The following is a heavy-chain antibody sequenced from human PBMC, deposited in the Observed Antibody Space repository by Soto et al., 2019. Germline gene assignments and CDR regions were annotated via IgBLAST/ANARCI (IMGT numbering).Heavy chain of an antibody. CDR3: ARERAVNYTDYYFDY. V-gene: IGHV3-21*01. CDR2: ISGTGIDI. D-gene: IGHD2-21*02. CDR1: GCDFYYYN. Sequence: TGGSLSLSCAASGCDFYYYNMNWVRQAPGRGLEWVSSISGTGIDIHFADSVKGRFVISRDNAKTSLYLQMNSLRPEDTAVYYCARERAVNYTDYYFDYWGHGTLVTVSS. J-gene: IGHJ4*01.